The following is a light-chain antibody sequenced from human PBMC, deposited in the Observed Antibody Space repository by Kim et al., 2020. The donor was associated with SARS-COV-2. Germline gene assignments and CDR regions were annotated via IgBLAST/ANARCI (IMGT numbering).Light chain of an antibody. V-gene: IGLV2-14*03. CDR1: TSDIGRYNF. Sequence: GPSSAISCTGTTSDIGRYNFVSWYQQHPGQAPKLMLYDVSIRPSGLSNRFSGPKSGNTASLTISGLQAEDEADYYCSSHPSSSTVVFGGGTKLTVL. CDR3: SSHPSSSTVV. J-gene: IGLJ3*02. CDR2: DVS.